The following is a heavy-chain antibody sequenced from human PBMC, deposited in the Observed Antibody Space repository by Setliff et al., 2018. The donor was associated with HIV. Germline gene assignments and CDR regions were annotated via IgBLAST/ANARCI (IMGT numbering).Heavy chain of an antibody. V-gene: IGHV4-31*03. CDR3: ARRMAAGTFDY. Sequence: KPSETLSLTCTVSGGSVSSGGYYWSWIRQHPGRGLEWIGHIYYSGNTYDNPSLKSRVTISVDTSKNQFSLKLNSVTAADTAMYYCARRMAAGTFDYWGQGTLVTVSS. D-gene: IGHD6-13*01. CDR2: IYYSGNT. J-gene: IGHJ4*02. CDR1: GGSVSSGGYY.